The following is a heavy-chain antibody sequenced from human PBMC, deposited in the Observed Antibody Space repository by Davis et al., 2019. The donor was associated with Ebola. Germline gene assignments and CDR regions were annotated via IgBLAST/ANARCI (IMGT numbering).Heavy chain of an antibody. J-gene: IGHJ6*02. CDR3: GKGISYPRFGYYSYYYCMDV. D-gene: IGHD3-10*02. CDR2: ISGSGDIT. CDR1: GFTFSTYA. Sequence: PGGSLRLSCAALGFTFSTYAMTWVRQAPGKGLEWVSVISGSGDITYYADSVKGRFTISRDNSKNTVYLQMKSLRADDTAVYYCGKGISYPRFGYYSYYYCMDVWGQGTTVTVSS. V-gene: IGHV3-23*01.